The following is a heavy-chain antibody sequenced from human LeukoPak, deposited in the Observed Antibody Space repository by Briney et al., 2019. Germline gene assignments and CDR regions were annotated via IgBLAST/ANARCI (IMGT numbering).Heavy chain of an antibody. D-gene: IGHD3-22*01. CDR3: ASMRGDSSGYYYDYWYFGL. Sequence: ASVKVSCKASGYTFTSYGISWVRQAPGQGLEWIGWISAYNGNTNYAQKLQGRVTMTTDTSTSTAYMELRSLRSDDTAVYYCASMRGDSSGYYYDYWYFGLWGRGTLVTVSS. J-gene: IGHJ2*01. CDR2: ISAYNGNT. CDR1: GYTFTSYG. V-gene: IGHV1-18*01.